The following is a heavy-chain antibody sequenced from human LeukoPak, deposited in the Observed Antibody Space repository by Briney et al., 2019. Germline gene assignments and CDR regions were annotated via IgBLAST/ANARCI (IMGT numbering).Heavy chain of an antibody. D-gene: IGHD6-19*01. CDR2: IYYSGST. CDR1: GGSISSYY. Sequence: PSETLSLTCTVSGGSISSYYWSWIRQPPGKGLEWIGYIYYSGSTNYNPSLKSRVAISVDTSKNQFSLKLSSVTAADTAVYYCARVLRTVAVLWGQGTLVTVSS. J-gene: IGHJ4*02. V-gene: IGHV4-59*01. CDR3: ARVLRTVAVL.